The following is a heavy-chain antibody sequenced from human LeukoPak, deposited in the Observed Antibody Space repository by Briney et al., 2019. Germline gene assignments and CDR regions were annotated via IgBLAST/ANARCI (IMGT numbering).Heavy chain of an antibody. V-gene: IGHV3-15*01. Sequence: GGSVRLSCAASGFTFSNAWISWVRQAPGKGLEWVGRIKSKTDGGTTDYAAPVKGRFTISRDDSKNTLYLQMNSLKTEDTAVYYCTTGGIVVVPAAIGTPYYYYYGMDVWGQGTTVTVSS. CDR2: IKSKTDGGTT. CDR1: GFTFSNAW. CDR3: TTGGIVVVPAAIGTPYYYYYGMDV. J-gene: IGHJ6*02. D-gene: IGHD2-2*01.